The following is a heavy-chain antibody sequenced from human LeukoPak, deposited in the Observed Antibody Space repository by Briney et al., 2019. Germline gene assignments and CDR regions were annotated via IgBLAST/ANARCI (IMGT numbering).Heavy chain of an antibody. Sequence: PGGSPRLSCAASGFTFSSYSMNWVRQAPGKGLEWVSSISSSSSYIYYADSVKGRFTISRDNAKNSLYLQMNSLRAEDTAVYYCARDLSYSSSSGYWGQGTLVTVSS. D-gene: IGHD6-6*01. J-gene: IGHJ4*02. CDR2: ISSSSSYI. CDR3: ARDLSYSSSSGY. V-gene: IGHV3-21*01. CDR1: GFTFSSYS.